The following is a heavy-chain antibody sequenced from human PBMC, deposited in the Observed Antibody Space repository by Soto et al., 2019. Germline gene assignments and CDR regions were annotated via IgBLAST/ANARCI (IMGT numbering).Heavy chain of an antibody. D-gene: IGHD2-15*01. V-gene: IGHV3-30-3*01. CDR2: ISYDGSNK. CDR1: GFTFSSYA. J-gene: IGHJ4*02. CDR3: ARDFNRPSWNPLSGYCSGGSCLNDY. Sequence: GGSLRLSCAASGFTFSSYAMHWVRQAPGKGLEWVAVISYDGSNKYYADSVKGRFTISRDNSKNTLDLQMNSLRAEDTAVYYCARDFNRPSWNPLSGYCSGGSCLNDYWGQGTLVTVSS.